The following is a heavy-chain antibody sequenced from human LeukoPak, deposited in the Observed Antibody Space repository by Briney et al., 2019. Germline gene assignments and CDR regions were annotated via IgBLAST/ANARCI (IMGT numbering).Heavy chain of an antibody. CDR2: IYNSGST. Sequence: SETLSLTCTVSGGSISSYSWSWIRQPPGKGLEWIGYIYNSGSTNYNPSLKSRVTISVDTSKNQFSLKLSSVTAADTAVYYCARGMVGAPDWGQGTLVTVSS. CDR1: GGSISSYS. CDR3: ARGMVGAPD. J-gene: IGHJ4*02. D-gene: IGHD1-26*01. V-gene: IGHV4-59*01.